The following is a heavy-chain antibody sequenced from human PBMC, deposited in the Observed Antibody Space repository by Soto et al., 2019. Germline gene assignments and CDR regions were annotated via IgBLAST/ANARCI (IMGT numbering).Heavy chain of an antibody. J-gene: IGHJ4*02. D-gene: IGHD6-19*01. CDR2: INHSGST. Sequence: ASETLSLTCAVYGGSFSGYYWSWIRQPPGKGLEWIGEINHSGSTNYNPSLKSRVTISVDTSKNQFSLKLSSVTAADTAVYYCARGLAVAGTSIDYWGQGTLVTVSS. CDR1: GGSFSGYY. V-gene: IGHV4-34*01. CDR3: ARGLAVAGTSIDY.